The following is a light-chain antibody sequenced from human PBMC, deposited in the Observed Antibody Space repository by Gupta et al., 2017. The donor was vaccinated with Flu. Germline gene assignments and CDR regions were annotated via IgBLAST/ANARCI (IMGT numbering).Light chain of an antibody. CDR2: RNN. Sequence: QSVLTQPPSASGTTGQRVTISCSGSSSNIGSNYVYWYQQLPGTAPKLLIYRNNQRPSGVPDRFSGSKSGTSASLAISGLRSEDEADYYCAAWDDSLSGNVVFGGGTKLTVL. CDR1: SSNIGSNY. J-gene: IGLJ2*01. CDR3: AAWDDSLSGNVV. V-gene: IGLV1-47*01.